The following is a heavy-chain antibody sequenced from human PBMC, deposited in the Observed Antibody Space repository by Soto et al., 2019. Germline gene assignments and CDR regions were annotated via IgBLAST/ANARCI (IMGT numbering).Heavy chain of an antibody. J-gene: IGHJ6*02. Sequence: GGSLSLSCAAPGFTFSSHATNWVRQAPGKGLEWLSYITSTSSTKHDAASVAGRITTTTDNDKNSLYPQMNSLGAEDTAVYYCEGDSNCDFWGETHYGMDVWGQGTTVTVSS. CDR1: GFTFSSHA. CDR3: EGDSNCDFWGETHYGMDV. V-gene: IGHV3-48*03. CDR2: ITSTSSTK. D-gene: IGHD3-3*01.